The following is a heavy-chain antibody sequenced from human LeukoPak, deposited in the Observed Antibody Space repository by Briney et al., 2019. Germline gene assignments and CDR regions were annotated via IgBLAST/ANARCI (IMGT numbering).Heavy chain of an antibody. Sequence: SETLSLTCAVSGGSISSSNWWSWVRQPPGKGLEWIGEIYHSGSTNYNPSLKSRVTISVDTSKNQFSLKLSSVTAADTAVYYCARGGVTPGVCFDFWGQGTLVTVSS. CDR2: IYHSGST. CDR3: ARGGVTPGVCFDF. J-gene: IGHJ4*02. CDR1: GGSISSSNW. D-gene: IGHD3-10*01. V-gene: IGHV4-4*02.